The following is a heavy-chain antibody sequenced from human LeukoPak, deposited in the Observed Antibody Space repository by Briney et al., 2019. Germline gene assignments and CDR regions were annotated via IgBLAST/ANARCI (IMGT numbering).Heavy chain of an antibody. J-gene: IGHJ4*02. CDR2: IRYDGSNK. CDR1: GFTFSSYG. D-gene: IGHD3-9*01. CDR3: AKDKLGMPILNY. V-gene: IGHV3-30*02. Sequence: GGSLRLSCAASGFTFSSYGMHWVRQAPGKGLEWVAVIRYDGSNKYYADSVKGRFTISRDNSKNTLYLQMNSLRAEDTAVYYCAKDKLGMPILNYWGQGTLVTVSS.